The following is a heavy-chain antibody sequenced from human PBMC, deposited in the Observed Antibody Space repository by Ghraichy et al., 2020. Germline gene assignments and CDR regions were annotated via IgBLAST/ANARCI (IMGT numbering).Heavy chain of an antibody. J-gene: IGHJ6*02. D-gene: IGHD3-3*01. V-gene: IGHV3-33*01. Sequence: GESLNISCAASGFTFSSYGMHWVRQAPGKGLEWVAVIWYDGSNKYYADSVKGQFTISRDNSKNTLYLQMNSLRAEDTAVYYCARDAHYDFWSGYYEYYGMDVWGQGTTVTVSS. CDR2: IWYDGSNK. CDR3: ARDAHYDFWSGYYEYYGMDV. CDR1: GFTFSSYG.